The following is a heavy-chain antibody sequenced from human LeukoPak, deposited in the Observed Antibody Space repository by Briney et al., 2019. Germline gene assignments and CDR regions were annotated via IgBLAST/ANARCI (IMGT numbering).Heavy chain of an antibody. CDR1: GGSISSYY. D-gene: IGHD6-6*01. Sequence: PSETLSLTCTVSGGSISSYYWSWIRQPPGKGLEWIGYIYYSGSTNYNPSLKSRVTISVDTSKNQFSLKLSSVTAADTAVYYCARDLIKGARPQWYFDLWDRGTLVTVSS. V-gene: IGHV4-59*01. CDR2: IYYSGST. J-gene: IGHJ2*01. CDR3: ARDLIKGARPQWYFDL.